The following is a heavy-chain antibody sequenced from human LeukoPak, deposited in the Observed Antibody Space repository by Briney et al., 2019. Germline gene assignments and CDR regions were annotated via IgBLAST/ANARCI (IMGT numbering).Heavy chain of an antibody. Sequence: PSETLSLTCTVFGGSISSYYWSWIRQPPGKGLEWIGYIYYSGSTNYNPSLKSRVTISVDTSKNQFSLKLSSVTAADTALYYCARHAGDFDYWGQGTLVTVSS. CDR2: IYYSGST. J-gene: IGHJ4*02. D-gene: IGHD3-10*01. CDR3: ARHAGDFDY. CDR1: GGSISSYY. V-gene: IGHV4-59*08.